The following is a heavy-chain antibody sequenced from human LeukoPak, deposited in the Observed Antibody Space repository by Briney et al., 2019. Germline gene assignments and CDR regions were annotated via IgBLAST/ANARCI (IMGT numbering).Heavy chain of an antibody. CDR3: ARAGGDLRSSWSSGTYFDY. Sequence: ASVKVSCKASGYTFTNYHINWVRRATGQGLEWMGWMNPNSGNTGYAQKFQGRVTMTRNTSISTAYMELSSLRSEDTAVYYCARAGGDLRSSWSSGTYFDYWGQGTLVTVSS. V-gene: IGHV1-8*02. CDR1: GYTFTNYH. CDR2: MNPNSGNT. D-gene: IGHD6-13*01. J-gene: IGHJ4*02.